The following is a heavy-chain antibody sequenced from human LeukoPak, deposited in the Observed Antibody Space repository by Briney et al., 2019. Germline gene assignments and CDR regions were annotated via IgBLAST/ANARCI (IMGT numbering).Heavy chain of an antibody. CDR1: GFAVSTNY. CDR3: ARDLGCGGGTCYSNWSDP. D-gene: IGHD2-15*01. Sequence: GGSLRLSCAASGFAVSTNYMNWVRQAPGKGLEWVSVIHSDDSTYYADSVKGRFTISRDISENTVYLQMNGLRPEDTAVYYCARDLGCGGGTCYSNWSDPWGQGTLVTVSS. V-gene: IGHV3-53*01. CDR2: IHSDDST. J-gene: IGHJ5*02.